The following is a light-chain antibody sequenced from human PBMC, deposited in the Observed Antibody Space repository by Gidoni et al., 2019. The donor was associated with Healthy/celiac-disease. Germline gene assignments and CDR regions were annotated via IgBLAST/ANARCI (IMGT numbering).Light chain of an antibody. CDR2: GAS. J-gene: IGKJ1*01. V-gene: IGKV3-20*01. Sequence: EIVLTQSPGTLSLAPGERATLSCRASQSVSSSYLAWYQQKPGQAPRLLIYGASSGSGTDFTRTINRLEPEDLAVYYCQQYGRTFGQGTKVEIK. CDR3: QQYGRT. CDR1: QSVSSSY.